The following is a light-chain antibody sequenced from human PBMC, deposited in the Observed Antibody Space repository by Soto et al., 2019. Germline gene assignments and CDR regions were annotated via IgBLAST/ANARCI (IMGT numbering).Light chain of an antibody. J-gene: IGLJ1*01. CDR2: DVS. CDR3: SSYASNRFPYV. V-gene: IGLV2-14*03. CDR1: SSDVGGYNY. Sequence: QSALTQPASVSGSPGQSITISCTGTSSDVGGYNYVSWYQQHTGKAPKLLIYDVSNRPSGVSDRFSGSKSGSTASLTISGLQAEDEADYYCSSYASNRFPYVFGTGTQLTVL.